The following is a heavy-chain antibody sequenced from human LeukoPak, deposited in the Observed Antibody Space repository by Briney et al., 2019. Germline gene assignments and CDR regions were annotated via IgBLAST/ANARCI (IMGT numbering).Heavy chain of an antibody. D-gene: IGHD1-14*01. Sequence: SETLSLTCTVSGGSISGYSWTWIRQPPGRGLEWIGKIYYSGSTNYNPSLKSRVTISVDTSKNQFSLKLSSVTAADTAVYYCARHPSRGPDFDYWGQGTLVTVSS. CDR1: GGSISGYS. J-gene: IGHJ4*02. CDR2: IYYSGST. CDR3: ARHPSRGPDFDY. V-gene: IGHV4-59*08.